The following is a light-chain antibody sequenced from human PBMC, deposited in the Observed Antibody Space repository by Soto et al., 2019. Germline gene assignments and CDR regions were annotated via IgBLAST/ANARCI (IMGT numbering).Light chain of an antibody. Sequence: QSVLTQPASVSGSPGQSITISCTGTSSDVGNYNLVSWYQQHPGKAPKLMIYEGSKRPSGVSNRFSGSKSGNTASLTISILQAEDEADYYCCSYAGSSTYVFGTGTNATVL. J-gene: IGLJ1*01. CDR1: SSDVGNYNL. CDR2: EGS. V-gene: IGLV2-23*01. CDR3: CSYAGSSTYV.